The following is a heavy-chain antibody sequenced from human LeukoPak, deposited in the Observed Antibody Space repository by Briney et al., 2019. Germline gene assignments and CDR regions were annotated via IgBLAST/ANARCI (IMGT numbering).Heavy chain of an antibody. J-gene: IGHJ4*02. V-gene: IGHV3-48*04. CDR1: GFTFSSYW. CDR2: ISSSGSTI. CDR3: ARDLVTMVRGVIRFDY. D-gene: IGHD3-10*01. Sequence: PGGSLRLSCAASGFTFSSYWLTWVRQAPGKGLEWVSYISSSGSTIYYADSVKGRFTISRDNAKNSLYLQMNSLRAEDTAVYYCARDLVTMVRGVIRFDYWGQGTLVTVSS.